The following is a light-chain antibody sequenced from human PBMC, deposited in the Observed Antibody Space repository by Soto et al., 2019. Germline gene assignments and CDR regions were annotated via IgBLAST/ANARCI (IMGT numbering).Light chain of an antibody. J-gene: IGKJ2*01. CDR2: DAS. Sequence: DIQMTQSPSTLSASVGDRVTITCRASQRISSWLAWYQQKPGKAPKLRIYDASSLESGVPSRFSGSGSGTEFTLTISSLQPDDFATYYCQQYNSYPYTFGQGTKLEIK. V-gene: IGKV1-5*01. CDR3: QQYNSYPYT. CDR1: QRISSW.